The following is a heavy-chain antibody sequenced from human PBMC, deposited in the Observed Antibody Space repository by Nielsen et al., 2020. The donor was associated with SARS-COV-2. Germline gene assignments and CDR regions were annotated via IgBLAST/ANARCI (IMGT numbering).Heavy chain of an antibody. Sequence: GESLKISCAASGFTVSSNYMSWVRQAPGKRLEWVSVIYSGGSTCYADSVKGRFTISRDNSKNTLYLQMNSLRAEDTAVYYCASYYGGANQHWGQGTLVTVSS. J-gene: IGHJ1*01. CDR1: GFTVSSNY. CDR3: ASYYGGANQH. V-gene: IGHV3-53*01. CDR2: IYSGGST. D-gene: IGHD4-23*01.